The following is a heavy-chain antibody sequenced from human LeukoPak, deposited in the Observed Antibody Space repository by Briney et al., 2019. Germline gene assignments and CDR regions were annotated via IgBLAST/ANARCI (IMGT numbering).Heavy chain of an antibody. J-gene: IGHJ4*02. CDR1: GYTFTGYY. D-gene: IGHD6-19*01. V-gene: IGHV1-2*06. CDR3: ARASYSSGRPFFDY. Sequence: ASAKVSCKASGYTFTGYYMHWVRQAPGQGLEWMGRINPNSGGTNYAQKFQGRVTMTRDTSISTAYMELSRLRSDDTAVYYCARASYSSGRPFFDYWGQGTLVTVSS. CDR2: INPNSGGT.